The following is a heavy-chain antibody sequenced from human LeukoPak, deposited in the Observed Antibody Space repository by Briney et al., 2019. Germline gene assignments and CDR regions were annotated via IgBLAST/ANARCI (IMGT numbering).Heavy chain of an antibody. CDR3: ARGPPRYSSSWYIFPHFDY. V-gene: IGHV1-69*05. CDR2: IIPIFGTA. J-gene: IGHJ4*02. CDR1: GGTFSSYA. Sequence: ASVKVSCKASGGTFSSYAISWVRQAPGQGLEWMGGIIPIFGTANYAQKFRGRVTITTDESTSTAYMELSSLRSEDTAVYYCARGPPRYSSSWYIFPHFDYWGQGTLVTVSS. D-gene: IGHD6-13*01.